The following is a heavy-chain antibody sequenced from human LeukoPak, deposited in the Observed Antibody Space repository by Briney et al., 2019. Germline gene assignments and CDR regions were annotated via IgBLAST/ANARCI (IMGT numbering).Heavy chain of an antibody. CDR1: GGSFSGYY. D-gene: IGHD1-14*01. CDR3: ASTRYGKFDY. J-gene: IGHJ4*02. V-gene: IGHV4-34*01. Sequence: SETLSLTCAVYGGSFSGYYWSWIRQPPGKGLEWIGEINHSGSTNYNPSLKSRVTISVDTSKNQFSLKLSSVTAADTAVYYCASTRYGKFDYWGQGTLVTVSS. CDR2: INHSGST.